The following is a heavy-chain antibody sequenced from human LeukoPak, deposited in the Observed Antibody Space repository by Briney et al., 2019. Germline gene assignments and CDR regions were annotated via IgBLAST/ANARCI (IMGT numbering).Heavy chain of an antibody. CDR1: GFNLSTYG. V-gene: IGHV3-33*01. CDR3: AAAYGEEWFDP. J-gene: IGHJ5*02. D-gene: IGHD4-17*01. CDR2: IWYDGNNK. Sequence: TGGSLRLSCAASGFNLSTYGMHWVRQAPGKGLEWVADIWYDGNNKYYADSVKGRFTISRDNSKNTVYLQMYSLRDEDTAIYYCAAAYGEEWFDPWGQGTQVTVSS.